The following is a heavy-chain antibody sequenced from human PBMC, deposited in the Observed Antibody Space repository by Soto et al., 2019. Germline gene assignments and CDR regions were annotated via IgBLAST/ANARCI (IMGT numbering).Heavy chain of an antibody. Sequence: GGSLRLSCAASGFTFSSYAMSWVRQAPGKGLEWVSAISGSGGSTYYADSVKGRFTISRDNSKNTLYLQMNSLRAEDTAVYYCAKFYGTYDYISHYFDYWGQGTLVTVSS. CDR1: GFTFSSYA. CDR3: AKFYGTYDYISHYFDY. J-gene: IGHJ4*02. CDR2: ISGSGGST. V-gene: IGHV3-23*01. D-gene: IGHD3-16*01.